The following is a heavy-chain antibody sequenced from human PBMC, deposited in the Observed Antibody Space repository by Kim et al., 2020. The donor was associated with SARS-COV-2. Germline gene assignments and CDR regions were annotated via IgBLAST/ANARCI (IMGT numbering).Heavy chain of an antibody. Sequence: SETLSLTCTVSGDSITNYYWSWIRLPPGRGLEWIGYIFSNGPSQYNPSLNSRATLSADTSKNQFSLRLTSVTAADAAVYFCAAGSSIHWFEIWGQGTQVAVSS. D-gene: IGHD2-21*01. J-gene: IGHJ5*02. CDR1: GDSITNYY. CDR2: IFSNGPS. V-gene: IGHV4-59*01. CDR3: AAGSSIHWFEI.